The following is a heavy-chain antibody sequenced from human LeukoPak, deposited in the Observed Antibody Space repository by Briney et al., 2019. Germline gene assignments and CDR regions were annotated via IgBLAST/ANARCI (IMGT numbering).Heavy chain of an antibody. V-gene: IGHV1-8*01. CDR3: VRVNDILTGYYKDY. J-gene: IGHJ4*02. CDR2: MNPNSGNT. Sequence: ASVKVSCKASGYTFTSYDINWVRQATGQGLEWMGWMNPNSGNTGYAQKFQGRVTMTRNTSISTAYMELSSLRSEDTAVYYCVRVNDILTGYYKDYWGQGTLVTVSS. D-gene: IGHD3-9*01. CDR1: GYTFTSYD.